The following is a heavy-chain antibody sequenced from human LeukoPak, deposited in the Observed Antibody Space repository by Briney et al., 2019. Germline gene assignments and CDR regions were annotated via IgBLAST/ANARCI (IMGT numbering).Heavy chain of an antibody. CDR2: ISASSNTI. J-gene: IGHJ4*02. V-gene: IGHV3-23*01. CDR1: GCTFSTYA. D-gene: IGHD1-1*01. CDR3: ATEGASARRGYFDY. Sequence: TGGSLRLSCAASGCTFSTYAMSWVRQAPGKGLEWVSSISASSNTIYFADSVKGRFTISRDNSKNTLYLQVNSLRAEDTAVYYCATEGASARRGYFDYWGQRTLVTVSS.